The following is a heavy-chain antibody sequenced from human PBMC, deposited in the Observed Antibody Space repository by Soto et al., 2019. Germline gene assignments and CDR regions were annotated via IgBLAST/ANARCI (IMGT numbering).Heavy chain of an antibody. D-gene: IGHD7-27*01. CDR3: ARARWGIDY. CDR1: GRSISSYY. Sequence: PSETLSLTCTASGRSISSYYRNWIRQLPGKGLEWIGYNYYSGSTYYNPSIKSRVTISVDTSKNQFSLKLSSVSAADTAVYYCARARWGIDYWGQGALVTVSS. J-gene: IGHJ4*02. V-gene: IGHV4-59*12. CDR2: NYYSGST.